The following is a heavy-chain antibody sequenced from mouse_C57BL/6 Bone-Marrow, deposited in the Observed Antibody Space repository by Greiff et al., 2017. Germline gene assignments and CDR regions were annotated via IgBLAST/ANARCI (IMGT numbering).Heavy chain of an antibody. J-gene: IGHJ1*03. Sequence: VQLQQSGAELARPGASVKLSCKASGYTFTSYGISWVKQRTGQGLEWIGEIYPRSGNTYYNEKFKGKDTLTADKSSSTAYMELRSLTSEDSAVYFCASGGYSNYGYFDVWGTGTTVTVSS. D-gene: IGHD2-5*01. CDR2: IYPRSGNT. CDR1: GYTFTSYG. V-gene: IGHV1-81*01. CDR3: ASGGYSNYGYFDV.